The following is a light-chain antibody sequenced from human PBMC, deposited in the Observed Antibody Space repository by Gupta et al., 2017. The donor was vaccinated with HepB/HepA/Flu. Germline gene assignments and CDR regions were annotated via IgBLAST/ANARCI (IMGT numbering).Light chain of an antibody. V-gene: IGLV1-40*01. CDR2: GNS. CDR1: SSNIGAGYD. J-gene: IGLJ1*01. Sequence: SVLTLPPSVSGAPGQRVTISCTGSSSNIGAGYDVHWYQQLPGPAPKLLLYGNSKRPAGVPDRFSGSKSGTSASLAITGLQAEDEADYYCQSYDSSLSGYVFGTGTKVTVL. CDR3: QSYDSSLSGYV.